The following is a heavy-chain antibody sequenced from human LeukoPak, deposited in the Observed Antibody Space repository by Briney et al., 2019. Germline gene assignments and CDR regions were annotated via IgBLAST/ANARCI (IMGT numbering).Heavy chain of an antibody. CDR1: GLSISTSGVG. D-gene: IGHD3-3*01. CDR3: ARLPVEGYYDFWSGLIRFDP. Sequence: ESGPTLVKPTQTLTLTCTFSGLSISTSGVGVGWIRQPPGKALEWLALIYWNDDKRYSPSLKSRLTITKDTSKNQVVLTMTNMDPVDTATYYCARLPVEGYYDFWSGLIRFDPWGQGTLVTVSS. J-gene: IGHJ5*02. V-gene: IGHV2-5*01. CDR2: IYWNDDK.